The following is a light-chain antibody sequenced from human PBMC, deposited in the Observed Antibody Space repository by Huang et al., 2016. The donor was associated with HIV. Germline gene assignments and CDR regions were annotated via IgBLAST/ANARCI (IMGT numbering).Light chain of an antibody. CDR1: QSVNHN. J-gene: IGKJ2*01. Sequence: EIVMTQSPATLSVSPGERATLSCRASQSVNHNLAWYQQKPGQAPRLLIHGASTRATGISARFSGSGSGTDCTLTINSLQSEDFATYYCQQYNNWPPYTFGQGTKLEIK. V-gene: IGKV3-15*01. CDR2: GAS. CDR3: QQYNNWPPYT.